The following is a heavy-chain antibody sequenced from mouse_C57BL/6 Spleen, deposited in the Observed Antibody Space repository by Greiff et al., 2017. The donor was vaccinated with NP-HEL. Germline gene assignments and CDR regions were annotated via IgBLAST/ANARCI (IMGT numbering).Heavy chain of an antibody. CDR1: GYAFSSSW. CDR2: IYPGDGDT. CDR3: ARGDSSGYLILDY. D-gene: IGHD3-2*02. V-gene: IGHV1-82*01. J-gene: IGHJ4*01. Sequence: VQLKESGPELVKPGASVKISCKASGYAFSSSWMNWVKQRPGKGLEWIGRIYPGDGDTNYNGKFKGKATLTADKSSSTAYMQLSSLTSEDSAVYFCARGDSSGYLILDYWGQGTSVTVSS.